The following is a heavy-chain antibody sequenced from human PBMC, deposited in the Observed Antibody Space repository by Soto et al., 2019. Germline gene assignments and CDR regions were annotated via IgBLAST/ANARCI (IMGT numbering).Heavy chain of an antibody. CDR3: FKGRRGNSSPPPPY. D-gene: IGHD6-19*01. CDR1: GFTFSSYA. V-gene: IGHV3-30*14. CDR2: ISYDGSNK. J-gene: IGHJ4*02. Sequence: GGSLRLSCAASGFTFSSYAMHWVRQAPGKGLEWVAVISYDGSNKYYADSVKGRFTISRDNSKNTLYLQMSSLSVEDTAVYSCFKGRRGNSSPPPPYWGQGPL.